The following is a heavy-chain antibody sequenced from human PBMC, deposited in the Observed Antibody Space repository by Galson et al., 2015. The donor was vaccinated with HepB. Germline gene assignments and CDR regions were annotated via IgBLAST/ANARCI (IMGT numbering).Heavy chain of an antibody. D-gene: IGHD1-7*01. CDR2: IKEDGSEK. J-gene: IGHJ4*02. V-gene: IGHV3-7*03. CDR1: GFPFSGYW. CDR3: ARGWDYSRIFDC. Sequence: LRLSCAASGFPFSGYWMSWVRQAPGKGLEWVANIKEDGSEKHYVDSVKARFTISRDNAKNSLYLQMNSLRVEDTAVYYCARGWDYSRIFDCWGQGTLVTVSS.